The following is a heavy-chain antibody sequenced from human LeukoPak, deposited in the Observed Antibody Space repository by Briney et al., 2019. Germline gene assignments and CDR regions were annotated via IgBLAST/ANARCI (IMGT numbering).Heavy chain of an antibody. D-gene: IGHD6-19*01. CDR3: AKDFSPPGSSGWYFDY. CDR1: GFTFSSYG. J-gene: IGHJ4*02. CDR2: ISYDGSNK. V-gene: IGHV3-30*18. Sequence: PGGSLRLSCAASGFTFSSYGMHWVRQAPGKGLEWVAVISYDGSNKYYADSVKGRFTISRDNSKNTLYLQMNSLRAEDTAVYYCAKDFSPPGSSGWYFDYWGQGTLVTVSS.